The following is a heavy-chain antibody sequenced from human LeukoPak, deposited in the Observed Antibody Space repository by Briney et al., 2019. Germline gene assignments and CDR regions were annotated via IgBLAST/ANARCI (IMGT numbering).Heavy chain of an antibody. CDR1: GFTFSTYG. V-gene: IGHV3-7*01. J-gene: IGHJ4*02. D-gene: IGHD5-18*01. Sequence: GGSLRLSCAASGFTFSTYGMHWVRQAPGKGLEWVANIKQDGSEKYYVDSVKGRFTISRDNAKNSLYLQMNSLRAEDTAVYYCASGGYSYGNWGQGTLVTVSS. CDR3: ASGGYSYGN. CDR2: IKQDGSEK.